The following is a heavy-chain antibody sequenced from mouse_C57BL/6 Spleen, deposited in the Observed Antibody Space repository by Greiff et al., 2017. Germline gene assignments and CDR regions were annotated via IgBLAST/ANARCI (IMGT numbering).Heavy chain of an antibody. Sequence: VQLQQSGAELVRPGASVKLSCTASGFNIKDDYMHWVKQRPEQGLEWIGWIDPENGDTEYASKFQGKATITADTSSNTAYLQLSSLTSEDTAVYYCTSPYGKGFDYWGQGTTLTVSS. CDR1: GFNIKDDY. J-gene: IGHJ2*01. CDR2: IDPENGDT. CDR3: TSPYGKGFDY. V-gene: IGHV14-4*01. D-gene: IGHD2-1*01.